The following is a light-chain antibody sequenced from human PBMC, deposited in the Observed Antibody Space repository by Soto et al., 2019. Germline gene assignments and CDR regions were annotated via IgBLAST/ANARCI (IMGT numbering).Light chain of an antibody. CDR3: QQSYSTPWT. V-gene: IGKV1-39*01. J-gene: IGKJ1*01. Sequence: DIQMTQSPSSLSASVGDRVTITCRASQSISNYLSWYQQIPGKAPKLLIYAASTLRSGVSSRFSGSGSGTEFTLTISSLHPEDFATYYCQQSYSTPWTVGQGTKVEIK. CDR1: QSISNY. CDR2: AAS.